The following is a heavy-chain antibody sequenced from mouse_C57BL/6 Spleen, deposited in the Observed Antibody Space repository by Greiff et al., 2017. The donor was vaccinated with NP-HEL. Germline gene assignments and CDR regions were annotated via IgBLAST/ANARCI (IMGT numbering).Heavy chain of an antibody. V-gene: IGHV2-3*01. J-gene: IGHJ2*01. CDR1: GFSFTSYG. CDR2: LWRDGST. Sequence: QVQLKESGPGLVAPSQSLSISCTVSGFSFTSYGVSWVRQPPGKGLEWLGVLWRDGSTNYHSALISRLSISKDNSKCQVFLKLISLQTDDTATYYCAITTVVATIDYWGQGTTLTVSS. D-gene: IGHD1-1*01. CDR3: AITTVVATIDY.